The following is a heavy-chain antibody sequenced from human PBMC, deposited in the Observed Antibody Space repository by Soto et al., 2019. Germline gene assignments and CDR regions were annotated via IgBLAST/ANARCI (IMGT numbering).Heavy chain of an antibody. CDR3: ERGMTMVRGVGLFYFDY. V-gene: IGHV4-31*03. CDR2: IYYSGST. J-gene: IGHJ4*02. D-gene: IGHD3-10*01. Sequence: QVQLQESGPGLVKPSQTLSLTCTVSGGSISSGGYYWSWIRQHPGKGLEWVGYIYYSGSTYYNPSLQRRVTISVDTSKNQFSLKLNSVTAADTAVYYCERGMTMVRGVGLFYFDYWGQGTLVTVSS. CDR1: GGSISSGGYY.